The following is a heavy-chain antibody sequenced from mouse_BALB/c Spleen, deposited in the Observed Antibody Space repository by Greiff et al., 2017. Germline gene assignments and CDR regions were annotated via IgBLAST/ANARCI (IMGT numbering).Heavy chain of an antibody. V-gene: IGHV6-6*02. CDR1: GFTFSSYW. D-gene: IGHD2-5*01. Sequence: DVHLVESGGGLVQPGGSMKLSCEASGFTFSSYWMSWVRQSPEKGLEWVAEIRLNSDNYASHYAESVKGIFTISKADTKSHLYLLRNSSRAEDACVCYCTGSNYWFAYWGQGTLVTVSA. CDR3: TGSNYWFAY. CDR2: IRLNSDNYAS. J-gene: IGHJ3*01.